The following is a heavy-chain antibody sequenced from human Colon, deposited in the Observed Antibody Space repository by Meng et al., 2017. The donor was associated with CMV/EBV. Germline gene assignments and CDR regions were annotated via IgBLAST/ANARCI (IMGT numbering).Heavy chain of an antibody. Sequence: GSFIGSSWSWIRQPPGKGPEWIGDIDHVGATNYNPSLKSRVTISVDTSKNEFSLSLTSVTATDTAVYYCARRSGSYRLTYWFDPWGQGTLVTVSS. CDR2: IDHVGAT. V-gene: IGHV4-34*01. D-gene: IGHD1-26*01. CDR1: GSFIGSS. J-gene: IGHJ5*02. CDR3: ARRSGSYRLTYWFDP.